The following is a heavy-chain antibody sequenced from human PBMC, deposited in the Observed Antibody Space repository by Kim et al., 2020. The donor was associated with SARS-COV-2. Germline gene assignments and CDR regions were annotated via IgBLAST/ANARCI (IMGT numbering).Heavy chain of an antibody. CDR3: ARKAIVGVSGGFDP. Sequence: GGSLRLSCAASGFTFSSYDMIWVRQPPGKGLEWMSGITSSGGETSYADSVKGRFTISRDNSKNTLYLQMNSLRADDTALYYCARKAIVGVSGGFDPWVQGTLVTVSS. V-gene: IGHV3-23*01. CDR2: ITSSGGET. D-gene: IGHD3-16*01. CDR1: GFTFSSYD. J-gene: IGHJ5*02.